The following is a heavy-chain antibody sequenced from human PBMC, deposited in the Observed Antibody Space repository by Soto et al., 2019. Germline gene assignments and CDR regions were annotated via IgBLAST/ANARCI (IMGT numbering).Heavy chain of an antibody. CDR2: ISYDGSNK. Sequence: GGSLRLSCAASGFTFSSYAMHWVRQAPGKGLEWVAVISYDGSNKYYADSVKGRFTISRDNSKNTLYLQMNSLRAEDTAVYYCASASSPDYDFWSGYYPDFDYWGQGTLVTVSS. J-gene: IGHJ4*02. D-gene: IGHD3-3*01. V-gene: IGHV3-30-3*01. CDR3: ASASSPDYDFWSGYYPDFDY. CDR1: GFTFSSYA.